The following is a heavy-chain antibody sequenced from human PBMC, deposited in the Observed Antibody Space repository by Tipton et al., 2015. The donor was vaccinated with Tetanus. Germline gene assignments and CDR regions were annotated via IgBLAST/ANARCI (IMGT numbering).Heavy chain of an antibody. Sequence: GSLRLSCVTSGFTFSSFAMSCVRQAPGKGLEWVSYISSPGTTKYYAYSVKGRFTVSRDNAKSSLNLQMNSLRDDDWAVYYCAAGWLSHDSWGQGVLVTVSS. J-gene: IGHJ4*02. D-gene: IGHD5-12*01. CDR3: AAGWLSHDS. CDR1: GFTFSSFA. V-gene: IGHV3-48*03. CDR2: ISSPGTTK.